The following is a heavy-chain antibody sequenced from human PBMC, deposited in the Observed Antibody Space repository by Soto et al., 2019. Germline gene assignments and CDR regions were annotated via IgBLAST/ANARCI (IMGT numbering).Heavy chain of an antibody. CDR3: ARVGFGGLGGYDLAHFDY. D-gene: IGHD5-12*01. CDR2: INAGNGNT. CDR1: GYTFTNYV. Sequence: ASVKVSCKTSGYTFTNYVIHWVRQAPGQRLECMGWINAGNGNTKYSQKFRGRVTITRDTSASTAYMELSSLRSEDTAVYYCARVGFGGLGGYDLAHFDYWGQGTQVTVSS. V-gene: IGHV1-3*01. J-gene: IGHJ4*02.